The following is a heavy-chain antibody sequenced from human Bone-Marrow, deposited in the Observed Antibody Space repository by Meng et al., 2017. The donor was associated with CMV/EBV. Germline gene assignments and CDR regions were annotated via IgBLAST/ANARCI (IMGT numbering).Heavy chain of an antibody. D-gene: IGHD2-2*01. CDR3: ARRGEEVVPANNHYYYGMDV. CDR2: IIPILGIA. Sequence: SVKVSCKASGGTFSSYAISWVRQAPGQGLEWMGGIIPILGIANYAQKFQGRVTITADKSTSTAYMELSSLRSEDTAVYYCARRGEEVVPANNHYYYGMDVWGQGTTVTVCS. V-gene: IGHV1-69*10. CDR1: GGTFSSYA. J-gene: IGHJ6*02.